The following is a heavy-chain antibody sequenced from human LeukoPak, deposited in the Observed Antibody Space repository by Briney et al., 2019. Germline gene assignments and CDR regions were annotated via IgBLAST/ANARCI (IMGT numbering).Heavy chain of an antibody. J-gene: IGHJ6*03. Sequence: GASVKVSCKASGYTFTSYGISWVRQAPGQGLEWMGWISAYNGNTNYAQKFQGRVTMTRDMSTSTVYMELSSLRSEDTAVYYCARDRAYSGYGSLRGHYYMDVWGKGTTVTVSS. D-gene: IGHD5-12*01. CDR3: ARDRAYSGYGSLRGHYYMDV. V-gene: IGHV1-18*01. CDR2: ISAYNGNT. CDR1: GYTFTSYG.